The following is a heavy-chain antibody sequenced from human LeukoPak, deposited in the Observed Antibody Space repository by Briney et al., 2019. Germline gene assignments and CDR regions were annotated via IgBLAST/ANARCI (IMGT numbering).Heavy chain of an antibody. Sequence: SETLSLTCTVSGGSISNYYWSWIRQPPGKGLEWIGYIYSSGSTIFNPSLKSRVTMSVDTSKNQFSLKLSSVTAADTAVHYCARGQGYSSSWYFDYWGQGTLVTVSS. D-gene: IGHD6-13*01. CDR3: ARGQGYSSSWYFDY. CDR1: GGSISNYY. V-gene: IGHV4-59*01. CDR2: IYSSGST. J-gene: IGHJ4*02.